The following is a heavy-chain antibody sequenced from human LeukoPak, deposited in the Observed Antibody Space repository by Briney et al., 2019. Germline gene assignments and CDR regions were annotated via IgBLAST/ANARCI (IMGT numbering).Heavy chain of an antibody. Sequence: GGSLRLSCAASGFTFGSYGMHWVRQAPGKGLEWVAVIWYDGSNKYYADSVKGRFTISRDNSKNTLYLQMNSLRAEDTAVYYCARDLSYDSSGYPFDYWGQGTLVTVSS. J-gene: IGHJ4*02. D-gene: IGHD3-22*01. CDR1: GFTFGSYG. CDR2: IWYDGSNK. CDR3: ARDLSYDSSGYPFDY. V-gene: IGHV3-33*01.